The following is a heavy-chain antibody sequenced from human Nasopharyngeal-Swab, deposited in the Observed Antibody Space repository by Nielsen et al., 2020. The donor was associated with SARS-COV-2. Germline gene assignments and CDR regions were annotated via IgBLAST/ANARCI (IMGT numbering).Heavy chain of an antibody. CDR2: ININTGNP. CDR3: ARPGWEPYTYYYYGMDV. D-gene: IGHD1-26*01. Sequence: ASVKVSCKASGYTFTSYAMNWVRQAPGQGLEWMGWININTGNPTYAQGFTGRFVFSLDTSVSTAYLQISSLKAEDTAVYYCARPGWEPYTYYYYGMDVWGQGTTVTVSS. J-gene: IGHJ6*02. CDR1: GYTFTSYA. V-gene: IGHV7-4-1*02.